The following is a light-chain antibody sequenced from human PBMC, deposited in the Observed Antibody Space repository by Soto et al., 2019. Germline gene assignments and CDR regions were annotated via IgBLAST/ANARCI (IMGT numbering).Light chain of an antibody. CDR1: QSVSNNY. J-gene: IGKJ1*01. V-gene: IGKV3-20*01. CDR2: GAS. CDR3: QQYGTSPT. Sequence: EIVLTQSPGTLSLSPGERATLSCRASQSVSNNYLAWYQQKPGQALRRLIFGASGRATGIPDRFSGSGSGTDFTLTISRLEPEDFAVYYCQQYGTSPTFGQGTKVEIK.